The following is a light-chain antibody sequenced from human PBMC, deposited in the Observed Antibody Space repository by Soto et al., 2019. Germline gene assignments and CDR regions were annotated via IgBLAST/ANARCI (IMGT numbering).Light chain of an antibody. CDR3: QQYYSTPSWT. Sequence: IVLTQSPGTLSLSPWERATLSCRASQSVSSSRLAWYRQKPGQAPRLLIYGASSRATGIPDRFSGSGSGTEFTLTISSLQSEDFAAYHCQQYYSTPSWTFGQGTKVDIK. J-gene: IGKJ1*01. CDR2: GAS. CDR1: QSVSSSR. V-gene: IGKV3-20*01.